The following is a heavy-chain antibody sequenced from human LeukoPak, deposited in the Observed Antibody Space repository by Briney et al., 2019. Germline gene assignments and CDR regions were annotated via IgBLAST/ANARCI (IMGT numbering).Heavy chain of an antibody. D-gene: IGHD3-3*01. CDR1: GDSMTIYY. Sequence: SSETLSLTCAVSGDSMTIYYWSWIRQTPGKGLEWIGYIQHTGDTDYNPPLKSRVTISVDSSKNQFSLSLNSVTAADTGLYYCARVYMRFGVTRFDLWGQGTPVTVSS. CDR3: ARVYMRFGVTRFDL. CDR2: IQHTGDT. J-gene: IGHJ5*02. V-gene: IGHV4-4*08.